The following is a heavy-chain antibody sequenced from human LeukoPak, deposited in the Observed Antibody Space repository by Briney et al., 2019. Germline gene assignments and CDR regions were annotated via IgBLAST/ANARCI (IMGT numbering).Heavy chain of an antibody. CDR2: ISGSGGST. J-gene: IGHJ4*02. V-gene: IGHV3-23*01. CDR1: GFTFSSYA. D-gene: IGHD3-22*01. Sequence: PGGSLRLSCAASGFTFSSYAMSWVRQAPGKGLEWVSAISGSGGSTYYADSVKGRFTISRDNSKNTLYLQMNSLRAEDTAVYYCAKDLSYYYDSSGRAYFDYWGQGTLVTVSS. CDR3: AKDLSYYYDSSGRAYFDY.